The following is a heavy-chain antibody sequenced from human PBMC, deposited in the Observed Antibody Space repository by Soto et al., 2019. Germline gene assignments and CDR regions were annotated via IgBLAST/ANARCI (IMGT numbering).Heavy chain of an antibody. J-gene: IGHJ6*02. Sequence: SETLSLTCTVSGGSTSTYYWSWIRQPAGKGLEWIGRIDTSGNTNYNPSLKSRVTMSVDTSKKQFSLKLTSVTAADTAVYYCARYSSDWFQTEGMDVWGLGXTVTVYS. CDR1: GGSTSTYY. D-gene: IGHD6-13*01. CDR2: IDTSGNT. V-gene: IGHV4-4*07. CDR3: ARYSSDWFQTEGMDV.